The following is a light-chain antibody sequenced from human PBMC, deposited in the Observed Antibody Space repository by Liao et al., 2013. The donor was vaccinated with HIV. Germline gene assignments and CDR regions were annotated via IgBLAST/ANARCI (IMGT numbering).Light chain of an antibody. CDR2: KDS. J-gene: IGLJ3*02. CDR1: ALPKQY. CDR3: QVWDSNSDHQV. Sequence: SYELTQPPSVSVSPGQTARITCSGDALPKQYAYWYQQKPGQAPVLLIYKDSERPSGIPERFSGSSSGTTVTLTISGVQAEDEADYYCQVWDSNSDHQVFGGGTKLTVL. V-gene: IGLV3-25*03.